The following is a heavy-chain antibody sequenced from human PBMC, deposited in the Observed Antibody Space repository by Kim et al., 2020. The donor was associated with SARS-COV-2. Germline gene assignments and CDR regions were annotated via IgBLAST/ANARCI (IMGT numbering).Heavy chain of an antibody. V-gene: IGHV4-61*02. Sequence: SGSQHDTPSLKSRVTISVDTPKNQFSQKVSSVAATGTAVYYCARGYAFDVWGRGTMVAVSS. CDR3: ARGYAFDV. J-gene: IGHJ3*01. CDR2: SGSQ.